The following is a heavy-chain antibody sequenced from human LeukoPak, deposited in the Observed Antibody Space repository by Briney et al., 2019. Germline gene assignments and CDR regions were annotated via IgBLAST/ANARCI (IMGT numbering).Heavy chain of an antibody. J-gene: IGHJ5*02. V-gene: IGHV4-59*01. D-gene: IGHD6-19*01. CDR2: IYYSGST. CDR1: GGSISSYY. Sequence: PSETLSLTCTVSGGSISSYYWSWIRQPPGKGLEWIGYIYYSGSTNYNPSLKSRVTISVDTSKNQFSLKLSSVTAADTAVYYCAREGEARIAVGNLGAWGQGTLVTVSS. CDR3: AREGEARIAVGNLGA.